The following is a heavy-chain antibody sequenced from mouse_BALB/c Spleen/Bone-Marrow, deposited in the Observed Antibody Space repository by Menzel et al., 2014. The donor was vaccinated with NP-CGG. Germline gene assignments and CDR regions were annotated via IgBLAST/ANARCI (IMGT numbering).Heavy chain of an antibody. Sequence: QVQLQQSGAELARPGASVKLSCKASGYTFTSYWMQWVKQRPGQGLEWIGAIYPGDGDTRYTQKFKGKATLTADKSSSTAYMQLSSLASEDSAFYYCARSEGNYAMDYWGQGTSVTVSS. J-gene: IGHJ4*01. V-gene: IGHV1-87*01. CDR1: GYTFTSYW. CDR3: ARSEGNYAMDY. CDR2: IYPGDGDT.